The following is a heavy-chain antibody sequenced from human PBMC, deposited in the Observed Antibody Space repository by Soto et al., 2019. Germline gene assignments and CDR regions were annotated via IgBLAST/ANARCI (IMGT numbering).Heavy chain of an antibody. D-gene: IGHD3-3*02. Sequence: SETLSLTCTVSGGSITSSSYYWGWIRQPPGKGLEWIGSIYYSGSTYYNPSLKSRVTISVDTSKNQFSLKLSSVTAADTAVYYCARTVEVHFWSGLRGYGMDVWGQGTTVTVS. V-gene: IGHV4-39*01. J-gene: IGHJ6*02. CDR3: ARTVEVHFWSGLRGYGMDV. CDR2: IYYSGST. CDR1: GGSITSSSYY.